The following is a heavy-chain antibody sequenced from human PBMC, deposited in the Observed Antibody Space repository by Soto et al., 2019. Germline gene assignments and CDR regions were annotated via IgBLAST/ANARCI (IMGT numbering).Heavy chain of an antibody. V-gene: IGHV4-30-4*01. Sequence: SETLSLTCNVSGGSMNNGDYYWSWVRQSPEKGLEWIGNIYVTGTTYYNTSFKSRVTISVDTSKNQFSLKLSSVTAAETAVYCCARVSSGFSGYDHVYWGQGTLVTVSS. CDR3: ARVSSGFSGYDHVY. J-gene: IGHJ4*02. CDR1: GGSMNNGDYY. D-gene: IGHD5-12*01. CDR2: IYVTGTT.